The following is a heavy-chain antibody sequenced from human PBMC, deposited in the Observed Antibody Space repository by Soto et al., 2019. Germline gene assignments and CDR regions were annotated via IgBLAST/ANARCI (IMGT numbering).Heavy chain of an antibody. D-gene: IGHD1-26*01. CDR3: ARPQFSGTYHDTFNI. J-gene: IGHJ3*02. V-gene: IGHV4-39*02. Sequence: PSETLSLTCTVSGPSISSSTYYWGWIRQPPGKGLEWIGSVYYSENTYYNTSLKNRVAKSVNTSKNLFSMKLTSVTAADTAMYYCARPQFSGTYHDTFNIWGQGTMVTVSS. CDR1: GPSISSSTYY. CDR2: VYYSENT.